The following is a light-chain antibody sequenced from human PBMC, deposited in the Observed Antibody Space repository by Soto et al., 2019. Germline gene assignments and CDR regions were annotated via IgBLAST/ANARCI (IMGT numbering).Light chain of an antibody. CDR1: QGISTY. CDR3: QQYYSYTRT. J-gene: IGKJ1*01. CDR2: AAS. V-gene: IGKV1-39*01. Sequence: DIQMTQSPSSLSASVGDRVTITCRASQGISTYLNWYQQKPGKAPKLLIYAASTLQSGVPSRFSGSGSGTDFTLTISCLQSEDFATYYCQQYYSYTRTFGQGTKVDIK.